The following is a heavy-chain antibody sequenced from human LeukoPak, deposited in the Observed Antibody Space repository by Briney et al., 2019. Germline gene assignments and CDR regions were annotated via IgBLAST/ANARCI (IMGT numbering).Heavy chain of an antibody. J-gene: IGHJ4*02. V-gene: IGHV4-59*11. CDR3: ARVSGSNYRNYFDY. CDR2: IYYTGRT. CDR1: GGSFSSHY. Sequence: PSETLSLTCTGSGGSFSSHYWSSIRQPPGKGLEWVGYIYYTGRTNYNPSLASRVTISVDTSKNQFSLKVSSVTAADTAVYYCARVSGSNYRNYFDYWGQGTLVTVSS. D-gene: IGHD2-15*01.